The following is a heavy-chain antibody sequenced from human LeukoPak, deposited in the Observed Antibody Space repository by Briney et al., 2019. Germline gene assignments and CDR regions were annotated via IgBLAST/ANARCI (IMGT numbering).Heavy chain of an antibody. CDR3: AKVKGSSWLTDY. Sequence: QPGGSLRLSCAASGFTFSSYGMHWVRQAPGKGLEGVAVISYDGSNKYYADSVKGRFTIYRDKSKITLYLQMNSLRAEDTAVYYCAKVKGSSWLTDYWGQGTLVTVSS. D-gene: IGHD6-13*01. CDR2: ISYDGSNK. J-gene: IGHJ4*02. V-gene: IGHV3-30*18. CDR1: GFTFSSYG.